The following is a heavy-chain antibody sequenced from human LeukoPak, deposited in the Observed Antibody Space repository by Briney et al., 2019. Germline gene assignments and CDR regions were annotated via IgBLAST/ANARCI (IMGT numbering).Heavy chain of an antibody. J-gene: IGHJ4*02. Sequence: GGSLRLSCAASRFTFSSYAMSWVRQAPGKGLEWVSGISGSGGNTFYADSVKGRFTISRGNSKNTLYLQMNSLRAEDTAVYYCAKENGAAVISHFDYWGQGTLVTVSS. CDR2: ISGSGGNT. V-gene: IGHV3-23*01. D-gene: IGHD2-21*01. CDR1: RFTFSSYA. CDR3: AKENGAAVISHFDY.